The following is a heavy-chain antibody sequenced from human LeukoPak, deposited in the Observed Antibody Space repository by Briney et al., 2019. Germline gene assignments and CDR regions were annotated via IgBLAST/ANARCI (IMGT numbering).Heavy chain of an antibody. J-gene: IGHJ5*02. CDR1: GFTFSSFA. CDR3: AKDISSTSSTPFDP. D-gene: IGHD3-3*02. Sequence: GGSLRLSCAASGFTSGFTFSSFAMSWVRQAPGKGPEWVSAISGSGTATHYAASVRGRFTISRDNSKNTLYLQMNSLRAEDTAIYYCAKDISSTSSTPFDPWGQGTLVTVS. CDR2: ISGSGTAT. V-gene: IGHV3-23*01.